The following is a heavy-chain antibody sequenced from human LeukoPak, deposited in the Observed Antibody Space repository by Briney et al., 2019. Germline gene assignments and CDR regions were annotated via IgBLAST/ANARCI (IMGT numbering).Heavy chain of an antibody. CDR3: ARVDGGGDAFDI. D-gene: IGHD3-10*01. V-gene: IGHV4-59*01. CDR2: IYYSGST. CDR1: GGSISSYY. J-gene: IGHJ3*02. Sequence: SETLSLTCTVSGGSISSYYWSWIPQPPGKGLEWIGYIYYSGSTNYNPSLKSRVTISVDTSKNQFSLKLSSVTAADTAVYYCARVDGGGDAFDIWGQGTMVTVSS.